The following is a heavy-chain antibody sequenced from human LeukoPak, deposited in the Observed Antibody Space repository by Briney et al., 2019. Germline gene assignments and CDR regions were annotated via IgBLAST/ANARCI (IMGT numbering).Heavy chain of an antibody. D-gene: IGHD3-22*01. V-gene: IGHV1-69*06. Sequence: GASVKVSCKASGYTFTGYYIHWVRQAPGQGLEWLGGIIPMIATASYSQKFQGRVSINADKSTNTVYMELSSLKLEDTAVYYCARGAGWLYDWGQGTLVIVSS. J-gene: IGHJ4*02. CDR1: GYTFTGYY. CDR2: IIPMIATA. CDR3: ARGAGWLYD.